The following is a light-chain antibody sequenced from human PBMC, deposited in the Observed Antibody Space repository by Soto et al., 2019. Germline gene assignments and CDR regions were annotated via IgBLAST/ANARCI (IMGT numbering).Light chain of an antibody. CDR1: QSFSNF. CDR3: QHYIKWPPT. Sequence: EIVMTQSPATLSVSPGEGATLSCRASQSFSNFLAWYQQKPGQAPRLLIYGASTRATGIPARFSGGGSGTDFTLTISSLQSEDFAVYYCQHYIKWPPTFGQGTKVDI. CDR2: GAS. J-gene: IGKJ1*01. V-gene: IGKV3-15*01.